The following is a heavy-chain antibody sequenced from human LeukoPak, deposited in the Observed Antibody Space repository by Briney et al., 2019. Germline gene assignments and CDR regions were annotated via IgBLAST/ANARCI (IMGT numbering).Heavy chain of an antibody. Sequence: GESLKISCKVSGYSFTSYWIGWVRQMPGKGLEWMAIIYPGDSDTRYSPSFQGQVTTSADTAYLQWSSLKASDTAMYYCARLSSSRWYFDFWGQGTLVTVSS. D-gene: IGHD6-13*01. CDR3: ARLSSSRWYFDF. CDR1: GYSFTSYW. J-gene: IGHJ4*02. V-gene: IGHV5-51*01. CDR2: IYPGDSDT.